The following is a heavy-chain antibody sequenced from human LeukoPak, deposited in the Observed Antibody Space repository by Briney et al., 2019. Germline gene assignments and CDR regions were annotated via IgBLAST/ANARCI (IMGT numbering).Heavy chain of an antibody. Sequence: GGSLRLSCAASGFTFSSFGMHWVRQAPGKGLEWVAVISYDGSNKYYADSVRGRVTISRDNSKNTLYLQMLSLRAEDTAVYYCARDLIAAADDYWGQGTLVTVSS. CDR2: ISYDGSNK. J-gene: IGHJ4*02. CDR3: ARDLIAAADDY. D-gene: IGHD6-13*01. CDR1: GFTFSSFG. V-gene: IGHV3-30*03.